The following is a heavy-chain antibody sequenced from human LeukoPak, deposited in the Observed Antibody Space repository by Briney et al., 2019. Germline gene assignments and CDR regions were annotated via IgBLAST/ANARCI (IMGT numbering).Heavy chain of an antibody. CDR1: GGSISSYY. Sequence: PSETLSLTCTVSGGSISSYYWSRIRQPAGKGLEWIGRIYASGSTNYNPSLKSRVTMSVDTSKKQFSLKLRSVTAADTAVYFCASCSGGSCYSLDSWGQGTLVTVSS. CDR2: IYASGST. V-gene: IGHV4-4*07. D-gene: IGHD2-15*01. J-gene: IGHJ4*02. CDR3: ASCSGGSCYSLDS.